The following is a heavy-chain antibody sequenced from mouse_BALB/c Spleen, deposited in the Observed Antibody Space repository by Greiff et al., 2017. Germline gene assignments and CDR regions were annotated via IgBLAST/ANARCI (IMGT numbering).Heavy chain of an antibody. CDR3: TREYYYGSSPPCAY. CDR1: GYTFTSYW. D-gene: IGHD1-1*01. J-gene: IGHJ3*01. Sequence: VQLQQSGTVLARPGASVKMSCKASGYTFTSYWMHWVKQRPGQGLEWIGAIYPGNSDTSYNQKFKGKAKLTAVTSTSTAYMELSSLTNEDSAVYYCTREYYYGSSPPCAYWGQGTLVTVSA. CDR2: IYPGNSDT. V-gene: IGHV1-5*01.